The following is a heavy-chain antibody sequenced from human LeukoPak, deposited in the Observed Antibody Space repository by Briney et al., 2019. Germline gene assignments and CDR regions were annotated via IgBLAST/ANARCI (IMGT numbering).Heavy chain of an antibody. Sequence: GGSLRLSCAVSGFSFSNFWMSWVRQAPGRVLEWVANIHPEGNEKYHVESVKGRFTISRDNTKNLLFLQMNGLRVEDTAVYYCARGDDSSGDHWGQGTLVTVSS. J-gene: IGHJ4*02. V-gene: IGHV3-7*04. CDR3: ARGDDSSGDH. CDR2: IHPEGNEK. CDR1: GFSFSNFW. D-gene: IGHD1-1*01.